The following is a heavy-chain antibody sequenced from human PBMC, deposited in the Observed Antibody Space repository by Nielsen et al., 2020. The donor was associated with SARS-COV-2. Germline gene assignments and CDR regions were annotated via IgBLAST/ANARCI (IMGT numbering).Heavy chain of an antibody. V-gene: IGHV1-69*13. CDR1: GGTFSSYA. CDR2: IIPIFGTA. Sequence: SSVKVSRQACGGTFSSYAISWVRPAPGQGRDWVGGIIPIFGTANYAQKFQGRVTITADESTSTAYMELSSLRSEDTAVYYCARDEGYDSSGYSTGYWGQGTLVTVSS. J-gene: IGHJ4*02. D-gene: IGHD3-22*01. CDR3: ARDEGYDSSGYSTGY.